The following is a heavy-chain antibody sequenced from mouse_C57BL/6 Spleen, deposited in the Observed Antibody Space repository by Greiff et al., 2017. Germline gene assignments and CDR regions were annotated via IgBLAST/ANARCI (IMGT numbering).Heavy chain of an antibody. CDR1: GYTFTSYW. J-gene: IGHJ4*01. D-gene: IGHD2-1*01. CDR3: ARGGNYPYYYAMDY. Sequence: QVQLQQSGAELVKPGASVKMSCKASGYTFTSYWITWVKQRPGQGLEWIGDIYPGSGSTNYNEKFKSKATLTVDTSSSTAYMQLSSLTSEDSAVYYCARGGNYPYYYAMDYWGQGTSVTVSS. V-gene: IGHV1-55*01. CDR2: IYPGSGST.